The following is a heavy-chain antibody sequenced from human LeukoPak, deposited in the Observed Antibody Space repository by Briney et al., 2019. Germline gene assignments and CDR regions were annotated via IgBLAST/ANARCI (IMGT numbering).Heavy chain of an antibody. CDR3: AIGSYDSSGYAGY. D-gene: IGHD3-22*01. Sequence: TGGSLRLSCAASGFTFSGSAMHWVRQAPGKGLEGVSYISSRSSTIYYADSVKGRFTIYRDNAKNSLYLQMNSLRAEDTAVYYCAIGSYDSSGYAGYWGQGTLVTVSS. CDR2: ISSRSSTI. V-gene: IGHV3-48*01. CDR1: GFTFSGSA. J-gene: IGHJ4*02.